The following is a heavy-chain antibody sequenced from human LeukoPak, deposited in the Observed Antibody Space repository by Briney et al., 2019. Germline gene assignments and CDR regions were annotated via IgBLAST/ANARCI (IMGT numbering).Heavy chain of an antibody. CDR2: IKQDGSEK. J-gene: IGHJ4*02. D-gene: IGHD4-17*01. CDR1: GFTFSSYW. CDR3: ARDSKHGDYFPSYFDY. V-gene: IGHV3-7*01. Sequence: GGSLRLSCAASGFTFSSYWMSWVRQAPGKGLEWVANIKQDGSEKYYVDSVKGRFTISRDNAKNSLYLQMNSLRAEDTAVYYCARDSKHGDYFPSYFDYWGQGTLVTVSS.